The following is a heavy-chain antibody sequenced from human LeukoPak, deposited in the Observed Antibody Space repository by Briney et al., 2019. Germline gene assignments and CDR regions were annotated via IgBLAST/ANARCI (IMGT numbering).Heavy chain of an antibody. Sequence: SETLSLTCTVAGGSINSHSHHWGWIRQPPGKGLEWIGSIYYSGSTYYNSSLKSRVTISVDTSKNQFSLKLSSVTAADTAVYYCARLRYDSSGYYYFDYWGQGTLVTVSS. CDR2: IYYSGST. V-gene: IGHV4-39*01. CDR1: GGSINSHSHH. CDR3: ARLRYDSSGYYYFDY. D-gene: IGHD3-22*01. J-gene: IGHJ4*02.